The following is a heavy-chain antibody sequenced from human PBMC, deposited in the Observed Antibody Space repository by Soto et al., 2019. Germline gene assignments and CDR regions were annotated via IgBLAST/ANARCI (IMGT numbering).Heavy chain of an antibody. Sequence: QVQLVQSGAEVKKPGASVKVSCKASGYTFTSYAMHWVRQAPGQRLEWMGWINAGNGNTKYSQKFQGRVTITRDTYASTAYMELSSLRSEDTAVYYCARGLAPYYFDYWGQGTLVTVSS. J-gene: IGHJ4*02. CDR1: GYTFTSYA. V-gene: IGHV1-3*01. CDR3: ARGLAPYYFDY. CDR2: INAGNGNT. D-gene: IGHD6-19*01.